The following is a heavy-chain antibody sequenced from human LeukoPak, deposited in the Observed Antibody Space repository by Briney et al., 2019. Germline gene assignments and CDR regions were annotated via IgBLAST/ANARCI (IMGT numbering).Heavy chain of an antibody. D-gene: IGHD4-17*01. CDR3: AICTVTPSYYYMDV. J-gene: IGHJ6*03. V-gene: IGHV5-51*01. CDR2: IYPGDSDT. CDR1: GYSFTSYW. Sequence: GESLKISCKGSGYSFTSYWIGWVRQMPGKGLEWLGIIYPGDSDTRYSPSFQGQVTISADKSITTAYLQWSSLKASGTAMYYCAICTVTPSYYYMDVWGKGTTVTVSS.